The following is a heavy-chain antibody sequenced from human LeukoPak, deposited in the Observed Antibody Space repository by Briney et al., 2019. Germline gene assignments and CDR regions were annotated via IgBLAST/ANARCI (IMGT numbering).Heavy chain of an antibody. V-gene: IGHV1-2*02. D-gene: IGHD5-12*01. J-gene: IGHJ4*02. CDR1: GYTFTGYY. Sequence: GASVKVSCKASGYTFTGYYMHWVRQAPGQGLEWMGWINPNSGGTNYAQKFQGRVTMTRDTSISTVYMELSRLRSDDTAVYYCARAESNGYEFDYWGQGTLVTVSS. CDR3: ARAESNGYEFDY. CDR2: INPNSGGT.